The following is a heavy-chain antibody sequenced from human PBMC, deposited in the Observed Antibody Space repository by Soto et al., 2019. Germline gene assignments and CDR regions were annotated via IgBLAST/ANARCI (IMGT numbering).Heavy chain of an antibody. J-gene: IGHJ6*02. CDR1: GGSISSGGYY. Sequence: QVQLQESGPGLVKPSQTLSLTCTVSGGSISSGGYYWSWIRQHPGKGLDWIGYIYYSGSTYYNPSLKSRVTISVDTSKNQFSLKLSSVTAADTAVYYCARDQQLGEDYYYGMDVWGQGTTVTVSS. CDR3: ARDQQLGEDYYYGMDV. CDR2: IYYSGST. V-gene: IGHV4-31*03. D-gene: IGHD6-6*01.